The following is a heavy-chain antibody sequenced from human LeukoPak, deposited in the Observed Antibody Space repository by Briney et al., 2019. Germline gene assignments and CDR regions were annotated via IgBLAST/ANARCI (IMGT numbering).Heavy chain of an antibody. CDR3: ANSPDITIFGEVETFDY. J-gene: IGHJ4*02. V-gene: IGHV3-23*01. CDR1: GFTFSSYA. CDR2: ISGSGGST. D-gene: IGHD3-3*01. Sequence: GGSLRLSCAASGFTFSSYAMSWVRQAPGKGLEWVSAISGSGGSTYYADSVKGRFTISRDNSKNTLYLQMNSLRAEDTAVYYCANSPDITIFGEVETFDYWGQGTLVTVSS.